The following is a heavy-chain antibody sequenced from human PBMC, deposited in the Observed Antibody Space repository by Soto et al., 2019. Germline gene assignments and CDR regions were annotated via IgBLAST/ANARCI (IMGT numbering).Heavy chain of an antibody. D-gene: IGHD4-17*01. V-gene: IGHV3-23*01. J-gene: IGHJ3*02. CDR1: GFTFSIYA. CDR2: ISGSGGST. CDR3: AKARGDYWPLSDGFDI. Sequence: GGSLRLSCAASGFTFSIYAMSWFRQAPGKGLEWVSAISGSGGSTYYADSVKGRFTISRDNSKNTLYLQMNSLRAEDTAVYYCAKARGDYWPLSDGFDIWGQGTMVTVSS.